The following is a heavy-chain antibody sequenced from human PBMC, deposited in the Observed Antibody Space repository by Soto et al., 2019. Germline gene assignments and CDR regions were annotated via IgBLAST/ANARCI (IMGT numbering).Heavy chain of an antibody. CDR2: ISSSSRFI. J-gene: IGHJ4*02. CDR3: ARGEASVAVPGAVETIAVAGGDFFDY. CDR1: GFTFSTYN. V-gene: IGHV3-21*01. Sequence: EVQLVESGGGLVKPGGSLRLSCAASGFTFSTYNMNWVRQAPGQGLEWVSSISSSSRFIYYADSLKGRFTISRDNAKNSLSLQMNSLRAEDTAVYYCARGEASVAVPGAVETIAVAGGDFFDYWGPGTLVTVSS. D-gene: IGHD6-13*01.